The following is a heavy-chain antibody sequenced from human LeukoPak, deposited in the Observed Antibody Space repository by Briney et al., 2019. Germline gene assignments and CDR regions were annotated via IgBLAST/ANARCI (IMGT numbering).Heavy chain of an antibody. Sequence: SETLSLTCTVSGGSISSGSYYWSWIRQPAGKGLEWIGRIYTSGSTNYNPSLKSRVTISVDTSKNQFSLKLSSVTAADTAVYYCAREAPTGYYYMDVWAKGPRSPSP. J-gene: IGHJ6*03. CDR1: GGSISSGSYY. V-gene: IGHV4-61*02. CDR2: IYTSGST. CDR3: AREAPTGYYYMDV.